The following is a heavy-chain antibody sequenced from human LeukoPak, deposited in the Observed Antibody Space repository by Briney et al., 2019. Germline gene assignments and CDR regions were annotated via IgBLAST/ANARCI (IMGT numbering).Heavy chain of an antibody. CDR3: AREDPQTTVPEGLDV. CDR1: GGYISTYY. J-gene: IGHJ6*02. V-gene: IGHV4-59*01. CDR2: IYYSGTT. Sequence: SETLSLTCTVSGGYISTYYWSWIRQSPGKGLEWIGYIYYSGTTNYNPSLKSRVTISVDTSKNQFSLKLNSVTAADTAVYYCAREDPQTTVPEGLDVWGQGTTVTVSS. D-gene: IGHD4-17*01.